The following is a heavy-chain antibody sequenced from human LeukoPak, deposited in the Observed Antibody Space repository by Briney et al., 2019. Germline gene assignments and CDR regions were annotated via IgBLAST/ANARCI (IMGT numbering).Heavy chain of an antibody. CDR2: ISGSGATT. J-gene: IGHJ4*02. V-gene: IGHV3-23*01. CDR3: AKPFTYGSGSSFQTFDS. D-gene: IGHD3-10*01. Sequence: GESLRHSCAVSGFTFNNYVMSWVRQAPEKGLEWVSAISGSGATTHYTDSVRGRFTISRDNSKNTLYLQMNSLRVEDTAVYYCAKPFTYGSGSSFQTFDSWGQGILVTVSS. CDR1: GFTFNNYV.